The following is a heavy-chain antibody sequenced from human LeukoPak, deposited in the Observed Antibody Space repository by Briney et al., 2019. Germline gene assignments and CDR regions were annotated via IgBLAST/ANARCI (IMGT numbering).Heavy chain of an antibody. CDR3: ARAPPYYDFWSGSYFDY. CDR1: GGSISSGSYY. CDR2: IYTSGST. D-gene: IGHD3-3*01. Sequence: SETLSLTCTVSGGSISSGSYYWSWIRQPAGKGLEWIGRIYTSGSTNYNPSLKSRVTISVDTSKNQFSLKLSSVTAADTAVYYCARAPPYYDFWSGSYFDYWGQGTLVTVSS. V-gene: IGHV4-61*02. J-gene: IGHJ4*02.